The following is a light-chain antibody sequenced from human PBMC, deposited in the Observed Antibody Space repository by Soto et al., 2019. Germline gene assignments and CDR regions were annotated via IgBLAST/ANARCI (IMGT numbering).Light chain of an antibody. CDR3: QVWDSNSDHLV. Sequence: QSVLTQPPSASGTPGQRVTISCSGSSSNIGSNTVNWYQQLPGTAPKLLIYSNNQRPSGVPDRFSGSKSGTSASLAISGLQSEDEADYYCQVWDSNSDHLVFGGGTKLTVL. J-gene: IGLJ2*01. V-gene: IGLV1-44*01. CDR2: SNN. CDR1: SSNIGSNT.